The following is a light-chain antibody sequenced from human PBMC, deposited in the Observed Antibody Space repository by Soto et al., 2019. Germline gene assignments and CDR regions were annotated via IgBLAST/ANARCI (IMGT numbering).Light chain of an antibody. CDR3: SSYTLRNTLVL. V-gene: IGLV2-14*01. J-gene: IGLJ3*02. Sequence: QSALTQPASVSGSPGQSITISRTGTSSDVGGYNFVSWYQQHPGKAPRLIIYEVSSRPSGVSYRFSGSKSGNTASLTISGLQAEDEADYYCSSYTLRNTLVLFGGGTQLTVL. CDR2: EVS. CDR1: SSDVGGYNF.